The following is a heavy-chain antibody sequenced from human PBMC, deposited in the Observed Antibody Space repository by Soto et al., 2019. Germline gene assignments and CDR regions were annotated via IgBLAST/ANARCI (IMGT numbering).Heavy chain of an antibody. CDR2: ISSSSSYT. CDR1: GFTFSDYY. V-gene: IGHV3-11*06. D-gene: IGHD6-25*01. J-gene: IGHJ4*02. Sequence: RLSCAASGFTFSDYYMSWIRQAPGKGLEWVSYISSSSSYTNYSDSVKGRFTISRDNAKNSLYLQMNSLRAEDTAVYYCARDGLAAKGPYYFDYWGQGTLVTVSA. CDR3: ARDGLAAKGPYYFDY.